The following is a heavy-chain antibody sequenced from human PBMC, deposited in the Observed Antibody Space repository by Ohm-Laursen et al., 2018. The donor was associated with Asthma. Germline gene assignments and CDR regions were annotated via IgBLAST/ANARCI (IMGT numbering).Heavy chain of an antibody. J-gene: IGHJ3*02. Sequence: GTLSLTCTVSGGSVSSGSYYWSWIRQPPGKGLEWIGYIYSTGSTNYNPSLESRVTISIDTSTNQFSLKLSSVTAADTAVYFCATSYDFWSGYYMSAFDIWGQGTMVTVSS. CDR3: ATSYDFWSGYYMSAFDI. CDR2: IYSTGST. D-gene: IGHD3-3*01. V-gene: IGHV4-61*01. CDR1: GGSVSSGSYY.